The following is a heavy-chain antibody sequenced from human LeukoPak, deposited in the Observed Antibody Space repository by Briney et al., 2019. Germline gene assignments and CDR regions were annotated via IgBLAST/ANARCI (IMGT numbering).Heavy chain of an antibody. D-gene: IGHD6-13*01. Sequence: GGSLRLSCAASGFTFSSYSMNWVRQAPGKGLVWVSRIKSDGSSTSYADSVKGRFTISRDSAKNTLYLQMNSLRAEDTAVYYCARGSSSWYYFDYWGQGTLVTVSS. CDR2: IKSDGSST. J-gene: IGHJ4*02. V-gene: IGHV3-74*01. CDR1: GFTFSSYS. CDR3: ARGSSSWYYFDY.